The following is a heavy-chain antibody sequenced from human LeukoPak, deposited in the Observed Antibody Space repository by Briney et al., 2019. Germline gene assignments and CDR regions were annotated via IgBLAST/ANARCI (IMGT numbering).Heavy chain of an antibody. CDR1: GGSFSGYY. V-gene: IGHV4-34*01. J-gene: IGHJ6*03. Sequence: DPSETLSLTCAVYGGSFSGYYWSWIRQPPGKGLGWIGEINHSGSTNYNPSLKSRVTISVDTSKNQFSLKLSSVTAADTAVYYCARGGFLKGRYYYYYYYMDVWGKGTTVTVSS. CDR2: INHSGST. CDR3: ARGGFLKGRYYYYYYYMDV. D-gene: IGHD6-25*01.